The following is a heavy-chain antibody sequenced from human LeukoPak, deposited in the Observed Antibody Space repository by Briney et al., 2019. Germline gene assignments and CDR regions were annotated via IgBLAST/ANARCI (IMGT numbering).Heavy chain of an antibody. CDR1: GYTFTGYY. CDR3: ARSSGRSPNREYMDV. V-gene: IGHV1-2*02. J-gene: IGHJ6*03. CDR2: INPNSGGT. D-gene: IGHD1-14*01. Sequence: VASVKVSCKASGYTFTGYYMHWVRQAPGQGLEWMGWINPNSGGTNYAQKFQGRVTMTRDTSISTAYMELSSLRSEDTAVYYCARSSGRSPNREYMDVWGKGTAVTVSS.